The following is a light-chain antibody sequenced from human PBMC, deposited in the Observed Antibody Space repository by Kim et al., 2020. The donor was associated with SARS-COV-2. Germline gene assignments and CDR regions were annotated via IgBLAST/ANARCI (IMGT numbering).Light chain of an antibody. CDR3: QQYDSYPYT. CDR1: QGVIGW. J-gene: IGKJ2*01. Sequence: SACVGDRGTTTCRASQGVIGWLAWYQRKPGEAPKLLIYEASSLESGVPSRFSGSGSGTEFSLTISSLQPDDFATFYCQQYDSYPYTFGQGTKLEI. CDR2: EAS. V-gene: IGKV1-5*01.